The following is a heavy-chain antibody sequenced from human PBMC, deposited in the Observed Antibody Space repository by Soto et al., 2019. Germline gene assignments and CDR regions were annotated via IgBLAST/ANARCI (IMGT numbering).Heavy chain of an antibody. CDR3: ARDLWGQWLGPLCYYYGMDV. Sequence: QVQLVQSGAEVKKPGSSVKVSCKASGGTFSSYTISWVRQAPGQGLEWMGRIIPILGIATYAQKFQGRVTITADKSTSTAYMELSSVRSEDTAVYYCARDLWGQWLGPLCYYYGMDVWGQGTTVTVSS. J-gene: IGHJ6*02. CDR2: IIPILGIA. CDR1: GGTFSSYT. V-gene: IGHV1-69*08. D-gene: IGHD6-19*01.